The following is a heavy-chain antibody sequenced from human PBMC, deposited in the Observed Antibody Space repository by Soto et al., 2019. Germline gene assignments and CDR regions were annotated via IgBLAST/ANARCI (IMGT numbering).Heavy chain of an antibody. D-gene: IGHD4-17*01. CDR2: IYYSGST. CDR1: GGSITSSSYY. V-gene: IGHV4-39*01. CDR3: VSPQNTTVTPRFDY. J-gene: IGHJ4*02. Sequence: QLQLQESGPGLVKPSETLSLTCTVSGGSITSSSYYWGWIRQPPGKGLEWIGSIYYSGSTYYNPSLKRRVTISVDTSKNQFSLNLTSVTAADTAVYYCVSPQNTTVTPRFDYWGRGTLVTVSS.